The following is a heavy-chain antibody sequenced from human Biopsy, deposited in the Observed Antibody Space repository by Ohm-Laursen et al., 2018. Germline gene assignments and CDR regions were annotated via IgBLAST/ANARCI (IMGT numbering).Heavy chain of an antibody. J-gene: IGHJ2*01. V-gene: IGHV4-59*01. CDR2: VYYTGST. CDR1: GDSISSYY. D-gene: IGHD3-22*01. CDR3: SRDRGYYSDRTVPGYFDL. Sequence: SETLSLTCPVSGDSISSYYWSWIRQPHGKGLEWIGYVYYTGSTDYNPSLQSRVTISVDTSKNLFSLRLRSVTPADTAIYYCSRDRGYYSDRTVPGYFDLWGRGTLVTVSS.